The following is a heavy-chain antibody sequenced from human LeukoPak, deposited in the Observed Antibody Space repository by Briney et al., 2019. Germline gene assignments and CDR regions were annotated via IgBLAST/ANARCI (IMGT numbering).Heavy chain of an antibody. J-gene: IGHJ2*01. D-gene: IGHD6-19*01. Sequence: SETLSLTCTVSGGSIGSYYWSWIRQPPGKGLEWIGYIYNSGNSNYNPSLKSRVTISVDASKNQFSLKLSSVTAADTAVYYCARTGYSSGWYAVWGRGSLVTVSS. CDR3: ARTGYSSGWYAV. CDR2: IYNSGNS. CDR1: GGSIGSYY. V-gene: IGHV4-59*01.